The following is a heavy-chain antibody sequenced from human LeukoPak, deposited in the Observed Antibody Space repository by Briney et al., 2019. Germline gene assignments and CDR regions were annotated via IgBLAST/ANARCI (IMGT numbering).Heavy chain of an antibody. CDR3: ARDRGGDGYHWVDS. J-gene: IGHJ4*02. CDR2: IGYDGRNK. CDR1: VFRYNTYG. V-gene: IGHV3-33*01. D-gene: IGHD5-24*01. Sequence: GGSLGLSCAASVFRYNTYGMHWVRQASGKGLEWVADIGYDGRNKYYGDSVKGRFTISRDNSKNTLYLQVNSLRAEDTAVYYCARDRGGDGYHWVDSWGQGTLVTVAS.